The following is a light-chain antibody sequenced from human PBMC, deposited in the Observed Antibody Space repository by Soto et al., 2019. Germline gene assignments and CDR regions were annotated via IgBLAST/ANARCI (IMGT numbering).Light chain of an antibody. V-gene: IGKV4-1*01. Sequence: DIVMTQYPEALAVSLGERATINCKSSQRVLYSSNNKNYLAWYQQKPGQPPKLLIYWASTRESGVPDRFSGSGSGTDFTLTISSLQAEDVAVYYCQQYYSTPPTFGQGTKVEIK. CDR1: QRVLYSSNNKNY. CDR3: QQYYSTPPT. CDR2: WAS. J-gene: IGKJ1*01.